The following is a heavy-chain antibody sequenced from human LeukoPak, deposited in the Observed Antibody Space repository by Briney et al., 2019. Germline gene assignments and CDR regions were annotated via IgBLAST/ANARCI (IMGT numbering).Heavy chain of an antibody. CDR3: ARTLAARDTSAYIDY. CDR2: IKEDGSED. Sequence: EGSLRLSCAASGFTFSNYWMTWVRQAPGKGLEWVANIKEDGSEDNYVDSVKGRFTISRDNARNSLYLQMNSLRDEDTAVYFCARTLAARDTSAYIDYWGQGTLVTVSS. J-gene: IGHJ4*02. V-gene: IGHV3-7*01. D-gene: IGHD3-22*01. CDR1: GFTFSNYW.